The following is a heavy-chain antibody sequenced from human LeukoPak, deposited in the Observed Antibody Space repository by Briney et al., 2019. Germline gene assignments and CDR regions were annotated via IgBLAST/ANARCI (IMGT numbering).Heavy chain of an antibody. J-gene: IGHJ5*02. Sequence: GGSLRLSCAASGFTFSSYGMHWVRQAPGKGLEWVAVIWYDGSNKYYADSVKGRFTISRDNSKNTLYLQMNSLRAEDTAVYYCAREAYGSGSYYNVGWRDWFDPWGQGTLVTVSS. D-gene: IGHD3-10*01. CDR3: AREAYGSGSYYNVGWRDWFDP. V-gene: IGHV3-33*01. CDR2: IWYDGSNK. CDR1: GFTFSSYG.